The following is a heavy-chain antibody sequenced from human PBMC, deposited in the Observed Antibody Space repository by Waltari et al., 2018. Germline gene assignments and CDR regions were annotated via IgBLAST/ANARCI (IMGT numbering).Heavy chain of an antibody. CDR1: GFTFSNYA. Sequence: EVQLLESGGGLAQPGGSLRLSCVASGFTFSNYAMSWVRPAPGKGLEWVSGTSGTGDTTDYADSGKGRFTISRDNAKNTLYLQMSSLRAEDTAIYYCAKRAKVKGLCSANCYSDYWGQGTLVTVSS. V-gene: IGHV3-23*01. D-gene: IGHD7-27*01. CDR2: TSGTGDTT. CDR3: AKRAKVKGLCSANCYSDY. J-gene: IGHJ4*02.